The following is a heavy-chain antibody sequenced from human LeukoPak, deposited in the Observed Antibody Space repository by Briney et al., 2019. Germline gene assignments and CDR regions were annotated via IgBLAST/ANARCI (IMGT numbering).Heavy chain of an antibody. Sequence: GASVKVSCKASGYTFTSYDINWVRQATGQGLEWMGWMNPNSGNTGYAQKFQGRVTMTRNTSISTAYMELSSLRSEDTAVHYCAKRGGIPVVRYYMDVWGKGTTVTISS. CDR1: GYTFTSYD. CDR2: MNPNSGNT. J-gene: IGHJ6*03. CDR3: AKRGGIPVVRYYMDV. D-gene: IGHD3-16*01. V-gene: IGHV1-8*01.